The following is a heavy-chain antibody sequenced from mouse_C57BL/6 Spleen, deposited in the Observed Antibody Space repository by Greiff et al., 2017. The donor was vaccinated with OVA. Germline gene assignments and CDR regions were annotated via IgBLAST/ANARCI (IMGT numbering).Heavy chain of an antibody. CDR1: GFTFSSYA. V-gene: IGHV5-9-1*02. D-gene: IGHD2-1*01. Sequence: EVKLVESGEGLVKPGGSLKLSCAASGFTFSSYAMSWVRQTPEKRLEWVAYISSGGDYIYYADTVKGRFTISRDNARNTLYLQMSSLKSEDTAMYYCTRDGNYEDYYAMDYWGQGTSVTVSS. CDR2: ISSGGDYI. J-gene: IGHJ4*01. CDR3: TRDGNYEDYYAMDY.